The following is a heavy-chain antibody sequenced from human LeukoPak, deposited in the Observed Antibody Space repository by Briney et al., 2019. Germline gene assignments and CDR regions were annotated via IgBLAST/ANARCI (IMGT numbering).Heavy chain of an antibody. Sequence: GSLRLSCAASGFTFVDYAMHWVRQAPGKGLEWVSYISFSVNTKYYGDSVKGRFTISRDNAKNSLYLHMDSLRAEDTAVYYCARGAYSSGWAYFDHWGQGTLVTVSS. D-gene: IGHD6-19*01. CDR3: ARGAYSSGWAYFDH. CDR2: ISFSVNTK. CDR1: GFTFVDYA. V-gene: IGHV3-48*04. J-gene: IGHJ4*02.